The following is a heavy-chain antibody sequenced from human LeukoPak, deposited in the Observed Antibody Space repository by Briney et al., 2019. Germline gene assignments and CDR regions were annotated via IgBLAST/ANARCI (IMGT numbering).Heavy chain of an antibody. D-gene: IGHD2-21*02. J-gene: IGHJ4*02. CDR3: ARGVVTARGIFDY. V-gene: IGHV7-4-1*02. Sequence: ASVKVSCKASGYTFTGYSINWVRQAPGQGLEWMGWINTNTGNPTYAQGFTGRFVFSLDTSVSTAYLQISSLKAEDTAVYYCARGVVTARGIFDYWGQGTLVTVSS. CDR1: GYTFTGYS. CDR2: INTNTGNP.